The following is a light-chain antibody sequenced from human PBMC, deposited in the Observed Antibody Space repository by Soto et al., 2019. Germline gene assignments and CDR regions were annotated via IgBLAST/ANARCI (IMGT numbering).Light chain of an antibody. CDR2: EVS. V-gene: IGLV2-14*01. CDR3: SSFTSRTTVL. J-gene: IGLJ2*01. CDR1: SNDVGGYNY. Sequence: QSALTQPASVSGYHGQSITISCTGTSNDVGGYNYVSWYQQHPCKAPKLMMYEVSNRPSGVSDRFSVSKSCNTASLIISGLLAEDEADYYCSSFTSRTTVLFGGGTKLTVL.